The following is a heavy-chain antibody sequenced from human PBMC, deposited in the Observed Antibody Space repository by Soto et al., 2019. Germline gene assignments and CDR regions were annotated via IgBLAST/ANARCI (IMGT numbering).Heavy chain of an antibody. CDR2: IIPIFGTA. CDR3: ARGGVGSTADYYYYGMDV. D-gene: IGHD3-10*01. CDR1: GGTFSSYA. Sequence: SVKVSCKASGGTFSSYAISWVRQAPGQGLEWMGGIIPIFGTANYAQKFQGRVTITADESTSTAYMELSSLRSEDTAVYYCARGGVGSTADYYYYGMDVWGQGTTVTVSS. V-gene: IGHV1-69*13. J-gene: IGHJ6*02.